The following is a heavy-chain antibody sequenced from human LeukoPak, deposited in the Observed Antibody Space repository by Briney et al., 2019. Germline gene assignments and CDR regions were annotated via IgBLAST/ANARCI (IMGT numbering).Heavy chain of an antibody. V-gene: IGHV4-4*07. CDR3: VRDGPSWGLL. Sequence: SETLSLTCTDSGGSIGTYYWSWIRQPAGKGLEWIGRIYTSGSANYNPSLKSRVTMSLDTSKNQFSLKLSSVTAADTVVYYCVRDGPSWGLLWGQGALVTVSS. J-gene: IGHJ4*02. D-gene: IGHD3-16*01. CDR2: IYTSGSA. CDR1: GGSIGTYY.